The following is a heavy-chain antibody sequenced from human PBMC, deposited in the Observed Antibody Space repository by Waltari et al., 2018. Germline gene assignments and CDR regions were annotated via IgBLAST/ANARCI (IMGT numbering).Heavy chain of an antibody. D-gene: IGHD6-19*01. V-gene: IGHV3-30*10. CDR1: GFTFGFSRNA. Sequence: QVQLVESGGGVVQPGRSLRLSCAASGFTFGFSRNAFHWVRQAPGKGLGWVALISFDGSNKYYMDSVKGRFTISRDNSKNTLYLDMSSLRAEDTAVYYCSGPDGSGWSNLDYWGQGTLVSVSS. J-gene: IGHJ4*02. CDR2: ISFDGSNK. CDR3: SGPDGSGWSNLDY.